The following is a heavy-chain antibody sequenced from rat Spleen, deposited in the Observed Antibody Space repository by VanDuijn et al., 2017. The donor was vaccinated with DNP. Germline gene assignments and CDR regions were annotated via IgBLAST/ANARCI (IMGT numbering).Heavy chain of an antibody. V-gene: IGHV3-1*01. CDR3: ARWTRYFDG. CDR1: GYSITSTY. CDR2: ISYSGST. D-gene: IGHD1-4*01. Sequence: EVQLQESGPGLVKPPQSLSLTCYFTGYSITSTYWGWVRKFPGNKVEYIGNISYSGSTSCNPSLISRISITRDTSKNQFFLQLNSVTTEDTATYYCARWTRYFDGWGQGVMVTVSS. J-gene: IGHJ2*01.